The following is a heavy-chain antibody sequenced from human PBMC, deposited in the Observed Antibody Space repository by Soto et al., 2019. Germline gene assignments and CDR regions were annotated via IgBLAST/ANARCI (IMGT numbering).Heavy chain of an antibody. CDR3: AKAGLYGDYGNYFDY. Sequence: QVQLVESGGGVVQPGRSLRLSCAASGFTFSSYGMHWVRQAPGKGLEWVAVISYDGSNKYYADSVKGRFTISRDNSKNTLYLQMNRLRAEDTAVYYCAKAGLYGDYGNYFDYWGQGTLVTVSS. CDR1: GFTFSSYG. CDR2: ISYDGSNK. J-gene: IGHJ4*02. V-gene: IGHV3-30*18. D-gene: IGHD4-17*01.